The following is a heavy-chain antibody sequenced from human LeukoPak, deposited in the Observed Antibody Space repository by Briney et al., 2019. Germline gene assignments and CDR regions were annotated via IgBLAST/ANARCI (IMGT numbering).Heavy chain of an antibody. Sequence: PSETLSLTCTVSGGSISSYYWSWIRRPAGKGLEWIGRIYTSGSTNYNPSLKSRVTMSVDTSKNQFSLKLSSVTAADTAVYYCARDPYCSGGSCYWYFDLWGRGTLVTVSS. J-gene: IGHJ2*01. CDR1: GGSISSYY. CDR2: IYTSGST. CDR3: ARDPYCSGGSCYWYFDL. D-gene: IGHD2-15*01. V-gene: IGHV4-4*07.